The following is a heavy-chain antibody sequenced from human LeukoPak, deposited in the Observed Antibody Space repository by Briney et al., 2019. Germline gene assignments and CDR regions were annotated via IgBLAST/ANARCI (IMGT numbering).Heavy chain of an antibody. CDR1: GFSFNVYA. D-gene: IGHD6-13*01. J-gene: IGHJ3*02. V-gene: IGHV3-23*01. CDR3: AKRLAAADTSSAFDI. CDR2: ISTSGGNT. Sequence: PGGSLRLSCAASGFSFNVYAMSWVRQSPGKGLEWVSLISTSGGNTYYADSVKGRFTISRDTPKNTLYLQMNSLRVEDTALYYCAKRLAAADTSSAFDIWGQGTMVTVPS.